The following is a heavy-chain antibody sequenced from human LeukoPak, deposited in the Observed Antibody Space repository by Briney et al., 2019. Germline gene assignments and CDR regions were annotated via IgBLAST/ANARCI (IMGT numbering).Heavy chain of an antibody. CDR3: ASWACYGSGSYHDY. CDR1: GGSFSGYY. CDR2: INHSGST. J-gene: IGHJ4*02. V-gene: IGHV4-34*01. Sequence: PSETLSLTCAVYGGSFSGYYWSWIRQPPGKGLEWIGEINHSGSTNYNPSLKSRVTISVDTSKNQFSLKLSSVTAADTAVYYCASWACYGSGSYHDYWGQGTLVTVSS. D-gene: IGHD3-10*01.